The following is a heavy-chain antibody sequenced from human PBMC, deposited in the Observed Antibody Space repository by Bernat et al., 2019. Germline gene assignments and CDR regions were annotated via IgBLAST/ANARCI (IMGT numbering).Heavy chain of an antibody. CDR3: ASSASGDYEGAFDI. J-gene: IGHJ3*02. D-gene: IGHD4-17*01. Sequence: QVQLVQSGAEVKKPGASVKVSCKASGYTFTGYYMHWVRQAPGQGLEWMGWINPNSGGTNYAQKFPGRVPMTRDTSISTAYMELSRLRPDDTAVYYCASSASGDYEGAFDIWGQGTMVTVSS. CDR1: GYTFTGYY. CDR2: INPNSGGT. V-gene: IGHV1-2*02.